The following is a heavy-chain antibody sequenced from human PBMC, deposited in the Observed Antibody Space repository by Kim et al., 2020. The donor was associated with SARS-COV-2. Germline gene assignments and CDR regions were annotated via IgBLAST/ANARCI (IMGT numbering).Heavy chain of an antibody. D-gene: IGHD2-21*02. V-gene: IGHV3-66*01. CDR3: ARDSGYCGGACIEEKYYYGMDV. J-gene: IGHJ6*02. Sequence: GGSLRLSCAASGFTVSSNYMSWVRQAPGKGLEWVSVIYSGGSTYYADSVKGRFTISRDNSKNTLYLQMNSLRAEDTAVYYCARDSGYCGGACIEEKYYYGMDVWGQGTTVTVSS. CDR1: GFTVSSNY. CDR2: IYSGGST.